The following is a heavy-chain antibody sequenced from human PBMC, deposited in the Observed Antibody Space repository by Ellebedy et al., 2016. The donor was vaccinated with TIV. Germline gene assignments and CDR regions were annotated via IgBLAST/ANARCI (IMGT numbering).Heavy chain of an antibody. J-gene: IGHJ4*02. CDR2: TYYRSKWYY. CDR1: GDSVPSNSPT. V-gene: IGHV6-1*01. CDR3: ARYNSGWKIFDY. D-gene: IGHD6-19*01. Sequence: SQTLSLTCAISGDSVPSNSPTWNWIRQSPSRGLEWPGRTYYRSKWYYEYAVSVYSRITINPDTSKNQFSLQLNSVTPEDTAVYYCARYNSGWKIFDYWGQGTLVTVSS.